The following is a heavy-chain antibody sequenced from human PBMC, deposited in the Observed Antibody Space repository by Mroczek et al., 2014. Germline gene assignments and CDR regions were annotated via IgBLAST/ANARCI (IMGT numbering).Heavy chain of an antibody. J-gene: IGHJ1*01. CDR3: ARGRGCSSTSCYPAEYFQH. D-gene: IGHD2-2*01. CDR2: IIPIFGTA. CDR1: GGTFSSYA. V-gene: IGHV1-69*01. Sequence: QVQLVESGAEVKKPGSSVKVSCKASGGTFSSYAISWVRQAPGQGLEWMGGIIPIFGTANYAQKFQGRVTITADESTSTAYMELSSLRSEDTAVYYCARGRGCSSTSCYPAEYFQHWGQGTLVTVSS.